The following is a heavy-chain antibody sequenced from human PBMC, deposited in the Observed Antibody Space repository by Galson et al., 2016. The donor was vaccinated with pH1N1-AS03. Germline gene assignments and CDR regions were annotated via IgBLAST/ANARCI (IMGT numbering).Heavy chain of an antibody. Sequence: QSGAEVKKPGESLKISCQASGYIFSSYWIGRVRQRPGKGLEWMGIIWPADSDTKYSPSFQGQVTISVDTSLNTAYLQWGSLEASDTAMYFCARQKYCSGGSCFLYYDAFDMWGQGTLVTVSS. J-gene: IGHJ3*02. CDR1: GYIFSSYW. D-gene: IGHD2-15*01. CDR3: ARQKYCSGGSCFLYYDAFDM. V-gene: IGHV5-51*01. CDR2: IWPADSDT.